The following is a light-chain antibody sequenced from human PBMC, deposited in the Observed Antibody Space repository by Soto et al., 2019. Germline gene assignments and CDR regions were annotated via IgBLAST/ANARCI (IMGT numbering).Light chain of an antibody. J-gene: IGKJ1*01. Sequence: DIQMTQSPSTLSASVGDRVTISCRASQSISSRLAWYQQKPGKAPNLLIYKASTLESGVPSRFSGSGSGTEFTLTISSLQPDDFATYYCQQYNSYSRTFGQGTKVDIK. CDR3: QQYNSYSRT. V-gene: IGKV1-5*03. CDR1: QSISSR. CDR2: KAS.